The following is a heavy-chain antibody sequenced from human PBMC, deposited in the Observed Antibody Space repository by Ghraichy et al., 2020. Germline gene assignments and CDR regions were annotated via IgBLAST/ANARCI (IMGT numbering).Heavy chain of an antibody. CDR1: GFTFSSYG. J-gene: IGHJ4*02. CDR2: ISYDGSNK. CDR3: TLERAYSSSWYVLGQDYYFDY. Sequence: GGSLRLSCAASGFTFSSYGMHWVRQAPGKGLEWVAVISYDGSNKYYADSVKGRFTISRDNSKNTLYLQMNSLRAEDTAVYYCTLERAYSSSWYVLGQDYYFDYWGQGTLVTVSS. D-gene: IGHD6-13*01. V-gene: IGHV3-30*03.